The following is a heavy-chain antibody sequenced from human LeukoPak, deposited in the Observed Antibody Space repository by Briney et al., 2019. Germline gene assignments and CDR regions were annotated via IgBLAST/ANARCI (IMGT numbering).Heavy chain of an antibody. D-gene: IGHD2-2*01. Sequence: PGGSLRLSCSASGFTFSSYGMHWVRQAPGKGREGVAFIRYDGSNKYYADSVKGRFTISRDNSKNTLYLQMNSLRAEDTAVYYCAKAASASAAIDYWGQGTLVTVSS. CDR2: IRYDGSNK. CDR3: AKAASASAAIDY. J-gene: IGHJ4*02. CDR1: GFTFSSYG. V-gene: IGHV3-30*02.